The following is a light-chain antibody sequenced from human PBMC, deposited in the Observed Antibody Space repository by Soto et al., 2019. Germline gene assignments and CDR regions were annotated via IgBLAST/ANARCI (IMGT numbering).Light chain of an antibody. V-gene: IGLV2-11*01. CDR1: SSDVGGYNY. J-gene: IGLJ1*01. CDR3: CSYAGTYTFAV. CDR2: DVS. Sequence: QSVLTQPRSVSGSPGQSVTISCTGTSSDVGGYNYVSWYQQHPGKAPKLMIYDVSKRPSGVPDRFSGSKSGNTASLTISGLQAEDEADYYCCSYAGTYTFAVFGTWPKVTVL.